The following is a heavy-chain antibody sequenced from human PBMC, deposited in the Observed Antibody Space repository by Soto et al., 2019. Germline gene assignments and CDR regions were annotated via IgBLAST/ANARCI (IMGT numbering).Heavy chain of an antibody. CDR2: ISGSGGST. D-gene: IGHD6-19*01. J-gene: IGHJ4*02. CDR1: GFTFSSYA. Sequence: GGSLRLSCAASGFTFSSYAMSWVRQAPGKGLEWVSAISGSGGSTYYADSVKGRFTISRDNSKNTRYLQMNSLRAEDTAVYYCAKEGRGIAVAGYTTADYWGQGTLVTVSS. V-gene: IGHV3-23*01. CDR3: AKEGRGIAVAGYTTADY.